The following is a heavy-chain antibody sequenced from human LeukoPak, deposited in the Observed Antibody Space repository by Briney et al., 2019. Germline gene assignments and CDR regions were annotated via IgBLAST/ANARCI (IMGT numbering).Heavy chain of an antibody. Sequence: PSETLSLTCSVSGGSINNYYWSWIRQPAGKGLEWIGRIYPSGSTNSNPSLKSRVTMSVDTSKNQFSLKLSSVTAADTAVYFCARGYGLGSPYYFDYWGQGTLVTVSS. CDR1: GGSINNYY. D-gene: IGHD3/OR15-3a*01. CDR2: IYPSGST. CDR3: ARGYGLGSPYYFDY. J-gene: IGHJ4*02. V-gene: IGHV4-4*07.